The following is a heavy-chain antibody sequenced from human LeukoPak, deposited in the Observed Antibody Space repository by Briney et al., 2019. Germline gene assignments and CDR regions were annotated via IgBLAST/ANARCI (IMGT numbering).Heavy chain of an antibody. Sequence: SETLSLTSTVSGGSISSSSYYWGWIRQPPGKGLEWIGSIYYSGSTYYNPSLKSRVTISVDTSKNQFSLKLSSVTAADTAVYYCASYEYPGIAVAGTFAFDIWGQGTMVTVSS. CDR2: IYYSGST. D-gene: IGHD6-19*01. CDR1: GGSISSSSYY. CDR3: ASYEYPGIAVAGTFAFDI. V-gene: IGHV4-39*07. J-gene: IGHJ3*02.